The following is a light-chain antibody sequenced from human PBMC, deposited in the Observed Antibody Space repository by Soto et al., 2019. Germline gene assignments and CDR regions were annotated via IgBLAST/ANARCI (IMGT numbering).Light chain of an antibody. Sequence: QSALTQPPSASLTPGQRVTMSCTGSSSNIGAGYDVHWYQQLPGAAPKRLIYANTNRPSGVPGRFSGSKSGTSASLAITGLQAEDEADYYCQSYDSSLSGYVFGTGTKVTVL. J-gene: IGLJ1*01. V-gene: IGLV1-40*01. CDR2: ANT. CDR3: QSYDSSLSGYV. CDR1: SSNIGAGYD.